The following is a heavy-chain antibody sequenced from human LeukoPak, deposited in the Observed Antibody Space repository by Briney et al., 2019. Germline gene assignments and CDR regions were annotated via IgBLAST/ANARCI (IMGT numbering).Heavy chain of an antibody. J-gene: IGHJ4*02. D-gene: IGHD2-2*01. Sequence: GGSLRLSCAASGFTFSNAWMSWVRQAPGKGLEWVGRIKSKTDGGTTDYAAPVKGRFTISRDDSKNTLYLQMNSLKTEDTAVYYCTTDPVYCSSTSCPPIRYDWGQGTLVTVSS. CDR1: GFTFSNAW. CDR2: IKSKTDGGTT. V-gene: IGHV3-15*01. CDR3: TTDPVYCSSTSCPPIRYD.